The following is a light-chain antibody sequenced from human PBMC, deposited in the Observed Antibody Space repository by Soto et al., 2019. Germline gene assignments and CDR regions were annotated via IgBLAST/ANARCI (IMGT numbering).Light chain of an antibody. Sequence: DIQMTQSPSTLSASVGDRLTITCRASQSVSGWLAWYQQKPGKAPNLLIYAASNLESGVPSRFSGSGSGTDFAITISSLQPDDFATYYCQQYEIYPWTFGQGTKVEIK. CDR3: QQYEIYPWT. CDR1: QSVSGW. CDR2: AAS. J-gene: IGKJ1*01. V-gene: IGKV1-5*01.